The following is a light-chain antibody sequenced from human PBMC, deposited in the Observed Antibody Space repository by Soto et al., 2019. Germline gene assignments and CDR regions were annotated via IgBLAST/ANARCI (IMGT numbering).Light chain of an antibody. J-gene: IGLJ2*01. CDR2: EVS. CDR1: SSDVGGYNY. CDR3: SSYTTRATRL. V-gene: IGLV2-14*01. Sequence: QSVLTQPPSASGSPGQSVAITCTGTSSDVGGYNYVSWYQQHPGKAPKLIIYEVSNRPSGVSNRFSASKSGNTASLTISGLQPEDEGDYYCSSYTTRATRLFGGGTKVTVL.